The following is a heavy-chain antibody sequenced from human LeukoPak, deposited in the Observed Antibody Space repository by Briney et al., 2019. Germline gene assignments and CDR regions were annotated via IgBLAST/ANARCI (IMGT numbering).Heavy chain of an antibody. CDR3: ARDRPVVVPAAIHYYYGMDV. J-gene: IGHJ6*02. CDR1: GGSISSYY. CDR2: IYTSGST. V-gene: IGHV4-4*07. Sequence: SETLSLTCTVSGGSISSYYWSWIRQPAGKGLEWIGRIYTSGSTNYNPSLKSRVTMSVDTSKNQFSLKLSSVTAADTAVYYCARDRPVVVPAAIHYYYGMDVWGQGTTVTVSS. D-gene: IGHD2-2*01.